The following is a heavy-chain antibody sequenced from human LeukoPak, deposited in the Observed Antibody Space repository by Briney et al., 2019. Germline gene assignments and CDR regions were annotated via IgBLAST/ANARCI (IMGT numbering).Heavy chain of an antibody. CDR3: ARQGAAAGTGFDY. J-gene: IGHJ4*02. V-gene: IGHV4-34*01. D-gene: IGHD6-13*01. CDR2: INHSGST. CDR1: GGSFSGYY. Sequence: SETLSLTCAVYGGSFSGYYWSWIRQPPGKGLEWIGEINHSGSTNYNPSLKSRVTISVDTSKNQFSLKLSSVTAADTAVYYCARQGAAAGTGFDYWGQGTLVTVSS.